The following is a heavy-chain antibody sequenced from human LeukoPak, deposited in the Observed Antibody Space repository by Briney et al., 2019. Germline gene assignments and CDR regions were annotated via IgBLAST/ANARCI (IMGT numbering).Heavy chain of an antibody. D-gene: IGHD6-19*01. Sequence: PGGSLRLSCAASGFTFSGSAMHWVRQASGKGLEWVGRIRSKANSYATAYAASVKGRFTISRDDSKNTAYLQMNSLKTEDTAVYYCTRRAVVAVAGPYFDYWGQGTLVTVSS. V-gene: IGHV3-73*01. CDR1: GFTFSGSA. CDR2: IRSKANSYAT. CDR3: TRRAVVAVAGPYFDY. J-gene: IGHJ4*02.